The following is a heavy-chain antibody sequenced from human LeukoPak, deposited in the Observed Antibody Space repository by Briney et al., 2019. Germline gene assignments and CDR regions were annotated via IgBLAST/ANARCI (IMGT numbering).Heavy chain of an antibody. CDR3: AAVAAPAYSSAWFPLDY. Sequence: GASVKVSCKASGFTFTSSAVQWVRQARGQRLEWIGWIVVGSGNTNYAQKFQESVTITRDMSTTTAYMELSSLRSEDTAVYYCAAVAAPAYSSAWFPLDYWGQGTLVTVSS. CDR1: GFTFTSSA. V-gene: IGHV1-58*01. J-gene: IGHJ4*02. D-gene: IGHD6-13*01. CDR2: IVVGSGNT.